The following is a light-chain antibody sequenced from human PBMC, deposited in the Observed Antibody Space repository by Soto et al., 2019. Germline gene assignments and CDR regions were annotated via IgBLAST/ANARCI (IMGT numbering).Light chain of an antibody. Sequence: QSALTQPAFVSGSRGQSITISCTGTSSDVGGYDYVGWYQQHPGKAPKLMIYNVYNRPSGVSFRFSGSKSGNTASLTISGLQTEDEADYYCTSYTNRYTYVFGTGT. CDR3: TSYTNRYTYV. CDR1: SSDVGGYDY. V-gene: IGLV2-14*01. CDR2: NVY. J-gene: IGLJ1*01.